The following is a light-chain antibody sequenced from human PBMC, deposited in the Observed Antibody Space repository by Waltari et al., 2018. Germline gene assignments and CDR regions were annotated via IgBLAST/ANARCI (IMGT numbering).Light chain of an antibody. J-gene: IGKJ3*01. CDR2: AAS. CDR3: QQTYSTPFT. CDR1: QSISSY. Sequence: DIQMPQSPSSLSASVGDRVTMTCRASQSISSYLNWYQQKPGKVPKLLIYAASTLQSGVPSRFSGSGSGTDFTLTISSPQPEDFATYYCQQTYSTPFTFGPGTKVDIK. V-gene: IGKV1-39*01.